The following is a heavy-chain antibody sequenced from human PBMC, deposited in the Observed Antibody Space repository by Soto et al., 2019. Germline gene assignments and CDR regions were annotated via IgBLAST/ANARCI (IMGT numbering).Heavy chain of an antibody. V-gene: IGHV4-59*01. CDR3: ARGAMVRGVSDAFDI. CDR1: GGSISSYY. D-gene: IGHD3-10*01. Sequence: QVQLQESGPGLVKPSETLSLTCTVSGGSISSYYWSWIRQPPGKGLEWIGYIYYSGSTYYNPALKSRVTISVDTSKTQFALKLSSVTAADTAVYYWARGAMVRGVSDAFDIWGHASMVTVSS. CDR2: IYYSGST. J-gene: IGHJ3*02.